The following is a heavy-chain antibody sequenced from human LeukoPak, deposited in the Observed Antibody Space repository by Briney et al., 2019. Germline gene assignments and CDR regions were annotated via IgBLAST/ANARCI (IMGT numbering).Heavy chain of an antibody. CDR1: GFTFSSYA. D-gene: IGHD2-2*02. CDR2: ISGSGGST. V-gene: IGHV3-23*01. J-gene: IGHJ5*02. CDR3: VKGPTKGYCSSTSCYIVDWFDP. Sequence: GGSLRLSCAASGFTFSSYAMSWVRQAPGKGLEWVSAISGSGGSTYYADSVKGRFTNSRDNSKNTLYLQMNSLRAEDTAVYYCVKGPTKGYCSSTSCYIVDWFDPWGQGTLVTVSS.